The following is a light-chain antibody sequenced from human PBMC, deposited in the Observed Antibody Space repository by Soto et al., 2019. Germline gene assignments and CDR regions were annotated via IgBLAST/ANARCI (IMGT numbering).Light chain of an antibody. Sequence: DIRLTQSPSFLSASVGDRVTITCRASQGISRYLAWYQQKPGKAPNVLIYAASTLHSGVPSRFSGSGSGTEFTLTVSSLQPEDFATYYCQQLNSYPRTFGGGTKLEIK. V-gene: IGKV1-9*01. J-gene: IGKJ4*01. CDR2: AAS. CDR1: QGISRY. CDR3: QQLNSYPRT.